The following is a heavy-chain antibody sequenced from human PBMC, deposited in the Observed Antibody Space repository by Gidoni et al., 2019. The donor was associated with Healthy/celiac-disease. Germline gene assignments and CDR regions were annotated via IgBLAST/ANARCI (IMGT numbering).Heavy chain of an antibody. CDR1: GGSISSYY. CDR3: AREIPYSALDAFDI. CDR2: IYYSGST. Sequence: QVQLQESGPGLVKPSATLSLTCTVSGGSISSYYWSWIRQPPGKGLEWIGYIYYSGSTNYNPSLKSRVTISVDTSKNQFSLKLSSVTAADTAVYYCAREIPYSALDAFDIWGQGTMVTVSS. D-gene: IGHD2-15*01. V-gene: IGHV4-59*01. J-gene: IGHJ3*02.